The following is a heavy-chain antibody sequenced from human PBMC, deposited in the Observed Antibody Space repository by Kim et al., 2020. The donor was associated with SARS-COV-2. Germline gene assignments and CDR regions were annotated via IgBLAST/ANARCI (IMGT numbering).Heavy chain of an antibody. CDR2: IYPGDSDT. D-gene: IGHD5-18*01. CDR3: ARPVDTAMVIGWAFDI. V-gene: IGHV5-51*01. J-gene: IGHJ3*02. CDR1: GYSFTSYW. Sequence: GESLKISCKGSGYSFTSYWIGWVRQMPGKGLEWMGIIYPGDSDTRYSPSFQGQVTISADKSISTAYLQGSSLKASDTAMYYCARPVDTAMVIGWAFDIWGQGTMVTVSS.